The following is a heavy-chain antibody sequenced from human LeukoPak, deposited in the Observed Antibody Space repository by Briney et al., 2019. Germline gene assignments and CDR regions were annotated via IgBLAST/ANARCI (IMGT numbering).Heavy chain of an antibody. CDR1: GGSISSSSYY. CDR2: IYYSGST. D-gene: IGHD2-15*01. Sequence: PLETLSLTCTVSGGSISSSSYYWGWIRQPPGKGLEWIGSIYYSGSTYYNPSLKSRVTISVDTSKNQFSLKVSSVTAADTAVYYCARGRYCSGGSCSGAFDYWGQGTLVTVSS. J-gene: IGHJ4*02. CDR3: ARGRYCSGGSCSGAFDY. V-gene: IGHV4-39*07.